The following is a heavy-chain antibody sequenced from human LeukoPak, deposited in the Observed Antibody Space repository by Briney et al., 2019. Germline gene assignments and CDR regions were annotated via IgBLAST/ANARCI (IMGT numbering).Heavy chain of an antibody. J-gene: IGHJ4*02. CDR1: GYTFTSYG. D-gene: IGHD6-13*01. CDR2: ISAYNGNT. CDR3: ARVVGQLEFDY. V-gene: IGHV1-18*01. Sequence: GASVKVSCKASGYTFTSYGISWVRQAPGQGLEWMGWISAYNGNTNYAQKFQGRVTMTRDMSTSTVYMELSSLRSEDTAVYYCARVVGQLEFDYWGQGTLVTVSS.